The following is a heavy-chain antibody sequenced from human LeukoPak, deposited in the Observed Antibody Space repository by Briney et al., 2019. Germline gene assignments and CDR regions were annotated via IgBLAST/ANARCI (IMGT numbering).Heavy chain of an antibody. CDR3: ARGAVAGIAEGNWFDP. J-gene: IGHJ5*02. D-gene: IGHD6-19*01. Sequence: EGSLRLSCAASGFTFSSYAMHWVRQAPGKGLEWVAVISYDGSNKYYADSVKGRFTISRDNSKNTLYLQMNSLRAEDTAVYYCARGAVAGIAEGNWFDPWGQGTLVTVSS. CDR2: ISYDGSNK. CDR1: GFTFSSYA. V-gene: IGHV3-30*04.